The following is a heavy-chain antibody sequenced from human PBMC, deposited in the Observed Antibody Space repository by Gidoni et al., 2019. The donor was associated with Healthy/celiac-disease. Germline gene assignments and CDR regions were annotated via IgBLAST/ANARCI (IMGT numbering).Heavy chain of an antibody. CDR2: ISYDGSNK. CDR1: GFTFSSYG. D-gene: IGHD6-13*01. V-gene: IGHV3-30*18. CDR3: AKNTRGAYSSSPLGNYYYGMDV. Sequence: QVQLVESGGGVVQPGRSLRLSCAASGFTFSSYGMHWVRQAPGKGLEWVAVISYDGSNKYYADSVKGRFTISRDNSKNTLYLQMNSLRAEDTAVYYCAKNTRGAYSSSPLGNYYYGMDVWGQGTTVTVSS. J-gene: IGHJ6*02.